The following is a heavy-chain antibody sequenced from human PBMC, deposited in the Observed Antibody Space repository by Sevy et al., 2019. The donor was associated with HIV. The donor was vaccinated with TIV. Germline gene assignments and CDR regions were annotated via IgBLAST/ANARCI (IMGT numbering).Heavy chain of an antibody. CDR2: INPNSGGT. D-gene: IGHD4-17*01. CDR1: GYTFTGYY. J-gene: IGHJ4*02. Sequence: ASVKVSYKASGYTFTGYYMHWVRQAPGQGLEWMGWINPNSGGTNYAQKFQGRVTMTRDTSISTAYMELSRLRSDDTAVYYCARDSTTVTPLDYWGQGTLVTVSS. CDR3: ARDSTTVTPLDY. V-gene: IGHV1-2*02.